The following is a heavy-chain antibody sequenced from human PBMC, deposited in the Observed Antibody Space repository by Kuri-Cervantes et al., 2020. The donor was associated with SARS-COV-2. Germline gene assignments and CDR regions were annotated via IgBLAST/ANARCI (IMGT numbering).Heavy chain of an antibody. J-gene: IGHJ4*02. V-gene: IGHV4-61*09. CDR1: GGSISSGSYY. Sequence: SETLSLTCTVSGGSISSGSYYWSWIRQPDGKGLEWIGYIYTSGSTNYNPSLKSRVTISVDTSKNQFSLKLSSVTAADTAVYYCAAVMIGLWQYDYWGQGTLVTVSS. CDR3: AAVMIGLWQYDY. CDR2: IYTSGST. D-gene: IGHD3-22*01.